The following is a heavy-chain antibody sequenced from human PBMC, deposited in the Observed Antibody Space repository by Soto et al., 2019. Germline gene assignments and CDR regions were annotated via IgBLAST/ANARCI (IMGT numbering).Heavy chain of an antibody. Sequence: ASVKVSCKASGYTFTSYGISWVRQAPGQGLEWMGWISAYNGNTNYAQKLQGRVTMTTDTSTSTAYMELRSLRSDDTAVYYCARDVRAIAAAGYYYYYMHVWGKGTTVTVSS. CDR2: ISAYNGNT. D-gene: IGHD6-13*01. CDR1: GYTFTSYG. CDR3: ARDVRAIAAAGYYYYYMHV. V-gene: IGHV1-18*01. J-gene: IGHJ6*03.